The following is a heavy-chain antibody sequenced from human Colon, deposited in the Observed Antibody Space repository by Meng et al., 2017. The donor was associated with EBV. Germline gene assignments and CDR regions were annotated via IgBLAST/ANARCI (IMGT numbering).Heavy chain of an antibody. Sequence: EVQLVESGGGLVKPGGSLRLSCAVSGFPFNNAWMSWVRQAPGKGLEWVAHLKSKSAGGTADYAAPVKDRFTISRDDSNNTLYLQVNSLKTDDTAVYYCTTNLGWSGGDYWGQGTLVTVSS. CDR2: LKSKSAGGTA. CDR1: GFPFNNAW. V-gene: IGHV3-15*01. D-gene: IGHD2-15*01. CDR3: TTNLGWSGGDY. J-gene: IGHJ4*02.